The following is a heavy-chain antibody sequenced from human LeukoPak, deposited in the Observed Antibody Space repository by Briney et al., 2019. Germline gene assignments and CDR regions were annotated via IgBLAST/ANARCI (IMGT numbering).Heavy chain of an antibody. J-gene: IGHJ4*02. V-gene: IGHV1-2*02. CDR3: ARDPPAAAAGSYFDY. CDR1: GYTFTGYF. Sequence: ASVKVSCKASGYTFTGYFMHWVRQAPGQGLEWMGWINPNSGGTNYAQKFQGRVTMTRDTSMSTAYMELSRLRSEDTAVYYCARDPPAAAAGSYFDYWGQGTLVTVSS. D-gene: IGHD6-13*01. CDR2: INPNSGGT.